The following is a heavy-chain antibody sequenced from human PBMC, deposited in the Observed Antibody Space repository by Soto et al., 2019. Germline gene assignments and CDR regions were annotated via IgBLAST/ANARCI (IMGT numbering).Heavy chain of an antibody. CDR1: GFTFSSYA. CDR3: AKIRRSTSPDHLDF. CDR2: ISGSGGST. J-gene: IGHJ4*02. D-gene: IGHD2-2*01. V-gene: IGHV3-23*01. Sequence: EVQLLESGGGLVQPGGSLRLSCAASGFTFSSYAMNWVRQAPGKGLEWVSGISGSGGSTYYADSVKGRITISRDHSNETLYLQMNSLRAEDTAVYYCAKIRRSTSPDHLDFWVQGTLVSFSS.